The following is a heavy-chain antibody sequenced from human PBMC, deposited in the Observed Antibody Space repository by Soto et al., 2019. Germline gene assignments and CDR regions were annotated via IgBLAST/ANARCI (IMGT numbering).Heavy chain of an antibody. CDR3: ARDLWVEPELYYYGMDV. D-gene: IGHD1-1*01. V-gene: IGHV4-30-4*01. Sequence: SETLSLTCTVSGDSISSADYYWSWIRQTPGKGLEWIGHTFYSGTTYYNPSLKSRLTISVDTSKNHFSLRLTSVTAADTAVYYCARDLWVEPELYYYGMDVWGQGTTVTVSS. J-gene: IGHJ6*02. CDR1: GDSISSADYY. CDR2: TFYSGTT.